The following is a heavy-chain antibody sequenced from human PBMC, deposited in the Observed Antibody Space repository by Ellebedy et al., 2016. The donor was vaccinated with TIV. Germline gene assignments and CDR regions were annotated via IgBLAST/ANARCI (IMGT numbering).Heavy chain of an antibody. CDR2: IYYSGST. Sequence: SETLSLTXTVSGGSISSSSYYWGWIRQPPGKGLEWIGSIYYSGSTYYNPSLKSRVTISVDTSKNQFSLKLSSVTAADTAVYYCARDVGTSSIAAAAYWGQGTLVTVSS. CDR3: ARDVGTSSIAAAAY. CDR1: GGSISSSSYY. J-gene: IGHJ4*02. D-gene: IGHD6-13*01. V-gene: IGHV4-39*07.